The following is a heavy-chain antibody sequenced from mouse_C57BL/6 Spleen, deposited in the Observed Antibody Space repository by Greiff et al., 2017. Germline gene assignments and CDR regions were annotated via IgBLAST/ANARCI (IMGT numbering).Heavy chain of an antibody. V-gene: IGHV1-62-2*01. Sequence: VQLQESGAELVKPGASVKLSCKASGYTFTEYTIHWVKQRSGQGLEWIGWFYPGSGSIKYNEKFKDKATLTADKSSSTVYMELSRLTSEDSAVYFCARHETGHYGSSYSYFDYWGQGTTLTVSS. CDR2: FYPGSGSI. D-gene: IGHD1-1*01. J-gene: IGHJ2*01. CDR3: ARHETGHYGSSYSYFDY. CDR1: GYTFTEYT.